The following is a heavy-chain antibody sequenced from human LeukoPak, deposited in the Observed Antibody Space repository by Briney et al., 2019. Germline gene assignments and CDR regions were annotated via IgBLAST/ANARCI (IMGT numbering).Heavy chain of an antibody. CDR2: INPNSGGT. CDR3: ARAGIAAAGTALVAFDI. J-gene: IGHJ3*02. D-gene: IGHD6-13*01. CDR1: GYTFTGYY. V-gene: IGHV1-2*02. Sequence: GASVKVSCKASGYTFTGYYMHWVRQAPGQGLEWMGWINPNSGGTNYAQKFQGRVTMTRDTSISTAYMELSRLRSDDTAVYYCARAGIAAAGTALVAFDIWGQGTMVTVSS.